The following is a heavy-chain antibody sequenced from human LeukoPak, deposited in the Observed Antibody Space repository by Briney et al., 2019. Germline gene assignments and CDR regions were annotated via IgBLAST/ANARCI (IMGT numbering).Heavy chain of an antibody. D-gene: IGHD2-2*01. V-gene: IGHV1-2*02. CDR1: GYTFTGYY. Sequence: ASVTVSCKASGYTFTGYYMHWVRQAPGQGLEWMGWINPNSGGTNYAQKFQGRVTMTRDTSISTAYMELSRLRSDDTAVYYCARYRWDIVVLPAATADAFDIWGQGTMVTVSS. J-gene: IGHJ3*02. CDR3: ARYRWDIVVLPAATADAFDI. CDR2: INPNSGGT.